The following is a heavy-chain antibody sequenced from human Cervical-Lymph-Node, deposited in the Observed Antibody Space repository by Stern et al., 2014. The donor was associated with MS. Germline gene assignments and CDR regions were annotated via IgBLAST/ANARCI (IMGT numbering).Heavy chain of an antibody. CDR1: GYTFRSYF. CDR2: INPSGGNT. J-gene: IGHJ6*02. Sequence: QVQLVQSGAEVKEPGASVNVSCEASGYTFRSYFIHWVRQAPGQGLEWMGVINPSGGNTRYAQKFQGRVIMSRDMPTSTVYMDLSSLKSEDTAVFYCAREPNYRGSYYRDYYNFYGMDVWGQGTTVTVSS. CDR3: AREPNYRGSYYRDYYNFYGMDV. D-gene: IGHD3-10*01. V-gene: IGHV1-46*01.